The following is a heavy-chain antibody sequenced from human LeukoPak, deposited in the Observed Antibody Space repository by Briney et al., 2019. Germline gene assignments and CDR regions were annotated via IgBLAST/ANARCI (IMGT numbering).Heavy chain of an antibody. D-gene: IGHD1-26*01. J-gene: IGHJ6*03. CDR1: GGSISSGDYY. V-gene: IGHV4-30-4*08. CDR3: ARNSGSLPYYYYYYMDV. CDR2: IYYSGST. Sequence: SETLSLTCTLSGGSISSGDYYWSWIRQPPGKGLEWIGYIYYSGSTYYNPSLKSRVTISVDTSKNQFSLKLSSVTAADTAVYYCARNSGSLPYYYYYYMDVWGKGTTVTVSS.